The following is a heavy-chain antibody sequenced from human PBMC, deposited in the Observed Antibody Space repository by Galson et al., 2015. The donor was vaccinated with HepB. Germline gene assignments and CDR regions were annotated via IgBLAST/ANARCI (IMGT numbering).Heavy chain of an antibody. D-gene: IGHD6-19*01. V-gene: IGHV3-23*01. CDR2: ISGGAFST. CDR1: GFTFSSYA. Sequence: SLRLSCAASGFTFSSYAMTWVRQVPGKGLEWVSSISGGAFSTYYAGAVGRRFTISRDNTKNTLFLQMNSLSADDTAIYYCARSPLAGPPYYGLDVWGQGTTATVSS. J-gene: IGHJ6*02. CDR3: ARSPLAGPPYYGLDV.